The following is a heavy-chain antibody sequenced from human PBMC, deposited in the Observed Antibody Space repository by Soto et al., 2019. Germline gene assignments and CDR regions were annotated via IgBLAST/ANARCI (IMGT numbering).Heavy chain of an antibody. V-gene: IGHV3-23*01. CDR3: AKGGTSSGPYYYGLDV. CDR2: ISGGGGDT. CDR1: GFTFSAYA. D-gene: IGHD6-19*01. Sequence: PGGSLRLSCAASGFTFSAYAMSWVRQAPGKGLQWVSAISGGGGDTYYADSVKGRFTISRDNSKNTLYLLMHSLRAEDTAVYYCAKGGTSSGPYYYGLDVWGQGITVTVSS. J-gene: IGHJ6*01.